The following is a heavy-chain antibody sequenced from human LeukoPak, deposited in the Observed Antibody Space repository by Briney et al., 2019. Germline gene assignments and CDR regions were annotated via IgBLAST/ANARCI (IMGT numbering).Heavy chain of an antibody. Sequence: PSETLSLTCTVSGGSISSYYWSWIRQPPGKGLEWIGYIYYSGSTNYNPSLKSRVTISVDTSKNQFSLKLSSVTAADTAVYYCARSDPGAPDFWSGFQYAFDIWGQGTMVTVSS. V-gene: IGHV4-59*01. CDR1: GGSISSYY. D-gene: IGHD3-3*01. CDR2: IYYSGST. J-gene: IGHJ3*02. CDR3: ARSDPGAPDFWSGFQYAFDI.